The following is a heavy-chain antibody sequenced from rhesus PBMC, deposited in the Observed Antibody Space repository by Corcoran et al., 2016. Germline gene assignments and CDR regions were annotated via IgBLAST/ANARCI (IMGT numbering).Heavy chain of an antibody. V-gene: IGHV4S7*01. J-gene: IGHJ4*01. Sequence: QVQLQESGPGLLKPSDTLSLTCALSGVSLSACYGWGSIAQPPGKGLGGIGRIYKSDANTYYNPSHESRVTISTDTSKNQFSLKLSSVTAADTAVYYCAREEAVRVVVAMGYFDYWGQGVLVTVSS. CDR3: AREEAVRVVVAMGYFDY. CDR2: IYKSDANT. D-gene: IGHD2-21*01. CDR1: GVSLSACYG.